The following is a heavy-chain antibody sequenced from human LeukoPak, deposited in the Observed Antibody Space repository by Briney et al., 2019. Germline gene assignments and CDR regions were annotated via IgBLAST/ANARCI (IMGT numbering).Heavy chain of an antibody. CDR2: IYYSGST. V-gene: IGHV4-59*01. D-gene: IGHD2-2*01. CDR1: GGSISSYY. CDR3: ASSGYCSSTSCYAVYYYGMDV. J-gene: IGHJ6*04. Sequence: SETLSLTCTVSGGSISSYYWSWIRQPPGTGLEWIGYIYYSGSTNYNPSLTSRVTISVDTSKNQFSLKLSSVTATDTAVYYCASSGYCSSTSCYAVYYYGMDVWGKGTTVTVSS.